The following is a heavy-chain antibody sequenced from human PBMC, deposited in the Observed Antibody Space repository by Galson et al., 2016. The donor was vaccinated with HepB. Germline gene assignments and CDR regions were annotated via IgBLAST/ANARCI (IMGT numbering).Heavy chain of an antibody. Sequence: SETLSLSCSVTGGSISNSYWSWIRQPPGKGLAWIGYIYYSGRTNYNPSLKSRVTISVDTSKNQFSLKLRSVTAADTAVYYCASQRGYCSGGSCYSLGFDIWGQGTMVTVSS. CDR3: ASQRGYCSGGSCYSLGFDI. J-gene: IGHJ3*02. CDR2: IYYSGRT. D-gene: IGHD2-15*01. V-gene: IGHV4-59*01. CDR1: GGSISNSY.